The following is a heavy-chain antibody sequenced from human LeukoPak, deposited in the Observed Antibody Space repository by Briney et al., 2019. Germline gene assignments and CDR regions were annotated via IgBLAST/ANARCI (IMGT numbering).Heavy chain of an antibody. V-gene: IGHV4-34*01. CDR2: INHSGST. J-gene: IGHJ4*02. Sequence: SETLSLTCAVYGGSFSGYYWSWIRQPPGKGLEWIGEINHSGSTNYNPSLKSRVTISVDTSKNQFSLRLSSVTAADTAVYYCARRFVTADFLPISSSSWNGFYFDYWGQGTLVTVSS. D-gene: IGHD6-13*01. CDR3: ARRFVTADFLPISSSSWNGFYFDY. CDR1: GGSFSGYY.